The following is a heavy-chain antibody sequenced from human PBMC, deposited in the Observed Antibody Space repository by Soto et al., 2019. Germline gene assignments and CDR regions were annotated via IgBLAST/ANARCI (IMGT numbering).Heavy chain of an antibody. CDR2: IYYTGDT. J-gene: IGHJ4*02. Sequence: SETLSLTCTVSGASITSYYWSWIRQPPGQGLESLGYIYYTGDTNSNPSLKGRLTISIDTSKNQFSLKLSSVTAADTAIYYCARHARIPDYWGQGTLVTVSS. CDR3: ARHARIPDY. CDR1: GASITSYY. V-gene: IGHV4-59*01. D-gene: IGHD2-2*02.